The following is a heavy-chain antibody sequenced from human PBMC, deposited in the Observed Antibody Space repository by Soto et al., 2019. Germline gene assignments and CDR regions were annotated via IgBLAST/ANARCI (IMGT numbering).Heavy chain of an antibody. CDR3: ARRAITPTSSWCAFDI. CDR2: ISYSVDKT. CDR1: EFTFSNYV. Sequence: PGGSLRLSCAASEFTFSNYVMNWIRQAPGKGLEWVSTISYSVDKTYYADSVKGRFTISTDNSKNTLSLQMNSLSAEDAAIYYCARRAITPTSSWCAFDIWGQGTMVTVSS. D-gene: IGHD6-13*01. J-gene: IGHJ3*02. V-gene: IGHV3-23*01.